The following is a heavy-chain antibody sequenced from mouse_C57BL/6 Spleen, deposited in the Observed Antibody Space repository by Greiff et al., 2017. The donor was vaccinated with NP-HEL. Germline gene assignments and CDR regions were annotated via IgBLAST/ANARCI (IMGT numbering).Heavy chain of an antibody. V-gene: IGHV1-80*01. CDR1: GYAFSSYW. J-gene: IGHJ4*01. D-gene: IGHD3-2*02. CDR2: IYPGDGDT. CDR3: ARGSGYPYAMDY. Sequence: VQLQESGAEPVKPGASVKISCKASGYAFSSYWMNWVKQRPGKGLEWIGQIYPGDGDTNYNGKFKGKATLTADKSSSTAYMQLSSLTSEDSAVYFCARGSGYPYAMDYWGQGTSVTVSS.